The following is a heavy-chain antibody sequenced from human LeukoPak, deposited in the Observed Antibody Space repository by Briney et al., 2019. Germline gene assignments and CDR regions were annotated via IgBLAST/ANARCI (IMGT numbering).Heavy chain of an antibody. CDR1: GGSISSSAYY. CDR2: ISYRGNS. CDR3: ARRTTMVRGEYFDF. J-gene: IGHJ4*02. Sequence: SETLSLTCTVSGGSISSSAYYWGWIRQPPGKGLEWIGSISYRGNSYYNTSLKSRVNISVDTARNQFSLKLSSVTAADTAVYYCARRTTMVRGEYFDFWGQGTLVTVSS. V-gene: IGHV4-39*01. D-gene: IGHD3-10*01.